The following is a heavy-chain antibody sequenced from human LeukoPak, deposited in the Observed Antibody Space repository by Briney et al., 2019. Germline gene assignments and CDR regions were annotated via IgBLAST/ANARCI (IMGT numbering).Heavy chain of an antibody. V-gene: IGHV1-8*01. D-gene: IGHD4-11*01. Sequence: ASVKVSCKASGYTFTSYDINWVRQATEQGLEWMGWMNPNSGNTGYAQKFQGRVTMTRNTSISTAYMELSSLRSEDTAVYYCAAHSKYYYYYGMDVWGQGTTVTVPS. CDR1: GYTFTSYD. J-gene: IGHJ6*02. CDR3: AAHSKYYYYYGMDV. CDR2: MNPNSGNT.